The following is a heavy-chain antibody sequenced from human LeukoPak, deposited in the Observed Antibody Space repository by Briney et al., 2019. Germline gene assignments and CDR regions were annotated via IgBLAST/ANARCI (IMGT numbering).Heavy chain of an antibody. Sequence: SETLSLTCTVSGGSISSRSYYWGWIRQPPGKGLEWIGSIYYSGSTYYNPSLKSRVTMSVDTSKNQFSMKLSSVTAADTAVYYCARGKSSGWPDYWGQGTLVTVSS. CDR3: ARGKSSGWPDY. D-gene: IGHD6-19*01. CDR1: GGSISSRSYY. V-gene: IGHV4-39*07. J-gene: IGHJ4*02. CDR2: IYYSGST.